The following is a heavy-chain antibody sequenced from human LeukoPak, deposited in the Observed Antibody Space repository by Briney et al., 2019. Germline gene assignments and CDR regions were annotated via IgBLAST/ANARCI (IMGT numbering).Heavy chain of an antibody. V-gene: IGHV3-21*01. CDR3: ARGFLQSSSEYYYYMDV. J-gene: IGHJ6*03. D-gene: IGHD6-6*01. Sequence: GGSLRLSCAASGFTFSSYSMNWVRQAPGKGLEWVSSISSSSSYIYYADSVKGRFTISRDNAKNSLYLQMNSPRAEDTAVYYCARGFLQSSSEYYYYMDVWGKGTTVTVSS. CDR2: ISSSSSYI. CDR1: GFTFSSYS.